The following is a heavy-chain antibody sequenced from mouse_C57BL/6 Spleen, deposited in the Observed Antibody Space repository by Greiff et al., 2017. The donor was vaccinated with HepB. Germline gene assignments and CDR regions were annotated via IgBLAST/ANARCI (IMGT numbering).Heavy chain of an antibody. CDR1: GYTFTTYP. V-gene: IGHV1-47*01. J-gene: IGHJ2*01. D-gene: IGHD4-1*01. CDR3: ARGDWDGNYFDY. CDR2: FHPYNDDT. Sequence: VQLQQSGAELVKPGASVKMSCKASGYTFTTYPIEWMKQNHGKSLEWIGNFHPYNDDTKYNEKFKGKATLTVDKSSSTVYLELSRLTSDDSAVYYCARGDWDGNYFDYWGQGTTLTVSS.